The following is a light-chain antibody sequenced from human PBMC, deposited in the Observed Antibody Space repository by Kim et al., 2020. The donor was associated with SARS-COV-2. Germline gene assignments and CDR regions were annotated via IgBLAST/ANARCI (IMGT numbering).Light chain of an antibody. CDR1: QDISNY. Sequence: GDRVTITCRASQDISNYLAWFQLKPWKAPKLLIYAASALQPGVPSRFSGSGSGTDFTLTVTSLQPEDVATYYCQKCDSAPWTFGQGTKVDIK. CDR2: AAS. J-gene: IGKJ1*01. V-gene: IGKV1-27*01. CDR3: QKCDSAPWT.